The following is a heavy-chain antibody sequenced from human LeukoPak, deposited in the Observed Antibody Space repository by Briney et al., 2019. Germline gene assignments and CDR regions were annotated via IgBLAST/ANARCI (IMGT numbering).Heavy chain of an antibody. CDR3: AREDPGGYYYGMDV. J-gene: IGHJ6*02. Sequence: SETLSLTCTVSGGPISSGDYYWSWIRQPPGKGLEWIGYIYYSGSTYYNPSLKSRVTISVDTSKNQFSLKLSSVTAADTAVYYCAREDPGGYYYGMDVWGQGTTVTVSS. D-gene: IGHD4-23*01. V-gene: IGHV4-30-4*01. CDR1: GGPISSGDYY. CDR2: IYYSGST.